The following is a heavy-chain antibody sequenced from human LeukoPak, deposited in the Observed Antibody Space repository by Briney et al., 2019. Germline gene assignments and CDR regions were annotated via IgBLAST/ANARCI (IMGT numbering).Heavy chain of an antibody. CDR3: ARGASVDS. J-gene: IGHJ5*01. Sequence: SGGSLRLSCAASGFIFSDSWMRWVRQAPGKGLEWVANIKQDGSAKFYVDSVKGRFTISRDNVKNSLYLQMNSLTAEDTAVYYCARGASVDSWGQGTLVVVSS. CDR1: GFIFSDSW. CDR2: IKQDGSAK. V-gene: IGHV3-7*01.